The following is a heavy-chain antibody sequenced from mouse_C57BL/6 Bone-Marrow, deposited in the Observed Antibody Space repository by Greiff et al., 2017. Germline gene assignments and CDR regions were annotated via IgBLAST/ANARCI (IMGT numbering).Heavy chain of an antibody. CDR2: INPSTGGT. J-gene: IGHJ4*01. Sequence: DVHLVESGPELVKPGASVKISCKASGYSFTGYYMNWVKQSPEKSLEWIGEINPSTGGTTYHQKFKAKATLTVDNSSSTAYMQLKSLTSEDSAVYYCAREGLRQGYYAMDYWGQGTSVTVSS. D-gene: IGHD2-4*01. CDR3: AREGLRQGYYAMDY. V-gene: IGHV1-42*01. CDR1: GYSFTGYY.